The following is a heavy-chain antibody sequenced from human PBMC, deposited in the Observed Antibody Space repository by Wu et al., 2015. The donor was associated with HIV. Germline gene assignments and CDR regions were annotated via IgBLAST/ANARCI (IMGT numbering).Heavy chain of an antibody. CDR3: TTLRGGYYAGSDIPAAFDI. Sequence: QVPLVQSGAEVRKPGASVKVSCKVSGYTLSKLSMHWVRQTPGKGLEWMGGFDPKDGEIVYAQNFQGRLTMTEDTSTDTAYVELRSLRFEDTAVYYCTTLRGGYYAGSDIPAAFDIWGQGTTVIVSS. CDR1: GYTLSKLS. CDR2: FDPKDGEI. V-gene: IGHV1-24*01. J-gene: IGHJ3*02. D-gene: IGHD3-10*01.